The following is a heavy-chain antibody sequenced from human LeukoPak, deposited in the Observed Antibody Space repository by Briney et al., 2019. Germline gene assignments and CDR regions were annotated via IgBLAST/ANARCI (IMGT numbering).Heavy chain of an antibody. CDR1: GITLNSYA. CDR3: AKDLGGKPYYYYGMDV. Sequence: GGALRLSRAAPGITLNSYAMTWVPHAPGKGLEWVSAHTGGGGGTFYADSVKGRFTISRANSKNTLYLQMDSLSAEDTAVYYCAKDLGGKPYYYYGMDVWGQGTTVTVSS. V-gene: IGHV3-23*01. CDR2: HTGGGGGT. J-gene: IGHJ6*02.